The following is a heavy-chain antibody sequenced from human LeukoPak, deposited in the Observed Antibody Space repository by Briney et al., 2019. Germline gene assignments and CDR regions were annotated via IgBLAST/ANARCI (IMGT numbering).Heavy chain of an antibody. CDR1: GFTFNSYD. J-gene: IGHJ4*02. CDR3: ARGTYYYDSSGYPDY. D-gene: IGHD3-22*01. Sequence: GRSLRLSCAASGFTFNSYDMHWIRQAPGKGLEWVAVISYDGSNKYYADSVKGRFTISRDNSKNTLYLQMNSLRAEDTAVYYCARGTYYYDSSGYPDYWGQGTLVTVSS. CDR2: ISYDGSNK. V-gene: IGHV3-30*19.